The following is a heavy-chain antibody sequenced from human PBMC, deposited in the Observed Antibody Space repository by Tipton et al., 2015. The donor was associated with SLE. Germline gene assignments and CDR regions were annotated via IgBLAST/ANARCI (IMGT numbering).Heavy chain of an antibody. V-gene: IGHV4-39*07. CDR2: FHYSGHT. CDR3: ARGAIAVAGSGWFDP. Sequence: TLSLTCTVSGVSISSHYWTWIRQPPGKGLEWIGSFHYSGHTYYSPSLKSRVTTSVDTSKNQISLKVYSVTAADTAVYYCARGAIAVAGSGWFDPWGQGTLVIVSS. D-gene: IGHD6-19*01. J-gene: IGHJ5*02. CDR1: GVSISSHY.